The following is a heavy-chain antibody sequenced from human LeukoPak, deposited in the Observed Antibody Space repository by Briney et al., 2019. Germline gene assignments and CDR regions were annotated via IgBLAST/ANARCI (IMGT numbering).Heavy chain of an antibody. D-gene: IGHD6-13*01. CDR2: IYPGDSDT. Sequence: PGESLKISCKGSGYSFTSYWIGWVRQMPGKGLEWMGIIYPGDSDTRYSPSFQGQVTISADKSISTAYLQWSSLKASDTAMYYCARQGGRGSSWLDYYYYYYMDVWGKGTTVTVSS. J-gene: IGHJ6*03. V-gene: IGHV5-51*01. CDR1: GYSFTSYW. CDR3: ARQGGRGSSWLDYYYYYYMDV.